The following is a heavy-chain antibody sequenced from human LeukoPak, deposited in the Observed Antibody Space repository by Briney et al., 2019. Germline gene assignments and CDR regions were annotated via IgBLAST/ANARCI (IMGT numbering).Heavy chain of an antibody. CDR1: GGSISTYY. Sequence: SETLSLTCTVSGGSISTYYWSWIRQPPGKGLEWIGYIYYSGSTNYNPSLKSRVTISLDTSKNQFSLKLNSVTAADTAMYYCARSFSPNYYDLLNYWGQGTLVTVSS. V-gene: IGHV4-59*01. CDR3: ARSFSPNYYDLLNY. CDR2: IYYSGST. D-gene: IGHD3-22*01. J-gene: IGHJ4*02.